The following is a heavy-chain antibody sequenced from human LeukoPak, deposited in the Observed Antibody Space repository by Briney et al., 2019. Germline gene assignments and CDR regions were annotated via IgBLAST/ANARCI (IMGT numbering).Heavy chain of an antibody. CDR3: AREVRSSLYGMDV. V-gene: IGHV6-1*01. CDR2: TYYRSKWYN. J-gene: IGHJ6*02. D-gene: IGHD4-23*01. CDR1: GDSFSSNSVA. Sequence: SQTLSLTCAISGDSFSSNSVAWNWIRQSPSRGLEWLGRTYYRSKWYNDYAVSVKSRITINPDTSKNQFSLQLNSVTPEDTAVYYCAREVRSSLYGMDVWGQGTTVTVSS.